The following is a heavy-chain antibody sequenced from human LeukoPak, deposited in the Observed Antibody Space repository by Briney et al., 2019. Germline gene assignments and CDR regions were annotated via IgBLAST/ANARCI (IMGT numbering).Heavy chain of an antibody. CDR3: ARGRNYDILTGYSNWFDP. Sequence: VASVKVSCKASGYTFTSYGISWERQAPGQGLEWMGWISAYNGNTNYAQKLQGRVTMTTDTSTSTAYMELRSLRSDDTAVYYCARGRNYDILTGYSNWFDPWGQGTLVTVSS. CDR1: GYTFTSYG. J-gene: IGHJ5*02. CDR2: ISAYNGNT. V-gene: IGHV1-18*04. D-gene: IGHD3-9*01.